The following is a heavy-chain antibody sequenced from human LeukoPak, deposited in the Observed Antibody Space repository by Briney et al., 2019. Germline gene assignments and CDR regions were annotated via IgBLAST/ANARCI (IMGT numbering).Heavy chain of an antibody. J-gene: IGHJ4*02. CDR1: GYTFTGYY. CDR2: INPNSGGT. V-gene: IGHV1-2*02. Sequence: VASVKVSCKASGYTFTGYYMHWVRQAPGQGLEWMGWINPNSGGTNYARKFQGRVTMTRDTSISTAYMELSRLRSDDTAVYYCARARWLRELDYWGQGTLVTVSS. CDR3: ARARWLRELDY. D-gene: IGHD5-24*01.